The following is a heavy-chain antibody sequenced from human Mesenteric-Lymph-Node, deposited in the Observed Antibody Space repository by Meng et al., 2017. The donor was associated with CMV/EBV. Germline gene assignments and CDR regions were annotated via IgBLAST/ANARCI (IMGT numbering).Heavy chain of an antibody. D-gene: IGHD6-19*01. J-gene: IGHJ4*02. CDR3: AKEGGDQWLVTYYFDY. CDR2: IRGSGGST. Sequence: GESLKISCAASGFTVSSSIMNWVRQAPGKGLEWVSVIRGSGGSTYYADSVRGRFTISRDNSKNTLYLQMSGLRAEDTAVYYCAKEGGDQWLVTYYFDYWGQGTPVTVSS. V-gene: IGHV3-23*01. CDR1: GFTVSSSI.